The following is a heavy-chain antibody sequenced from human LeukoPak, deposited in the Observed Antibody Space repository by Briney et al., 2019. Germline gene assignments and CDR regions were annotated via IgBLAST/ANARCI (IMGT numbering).Heavy chain of an antibody. CDR2: ISSSSSYI. D-gene: IGHD6-19*01. J-gene: IGHJ6*02. Sequence: GGSLRLSCAASGFTFSSYSMNWVRQAPGKGLEWVSSISSSSSYIYYADSVKGRFTISRDNARNSLYLQMNSLRAEDTAVYYCAREGSSGWSAFEHHHNNYYYGMDVWGQGTTVTVSS. CDR1: GFTFSSYS. V-gene: IGHV3-21*01. CDR3: AREGSSGWSAFEHHHNNYYYGMDV.